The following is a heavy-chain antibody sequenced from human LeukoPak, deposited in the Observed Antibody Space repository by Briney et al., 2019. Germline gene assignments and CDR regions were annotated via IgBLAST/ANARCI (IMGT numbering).Heavy chain of an antibody. CDR3: ARKDSGWYDC. D-gene: IGHD2-15*01. CDR2: IYSGGST. Sequence: PGGSLRLSCAASGFTVSNTYMSWVRQAPGKGLEWVSVIYSGGSTYYADFVKGRFTISRDNSKNTLYFQMNSLRAEDTAMYYCARKDSGWYDCWGQGTLVTVSS. J-gene: IGHJ5*01. CDR1: GFTVSNTY. V-gene: IGHV3-53*01.